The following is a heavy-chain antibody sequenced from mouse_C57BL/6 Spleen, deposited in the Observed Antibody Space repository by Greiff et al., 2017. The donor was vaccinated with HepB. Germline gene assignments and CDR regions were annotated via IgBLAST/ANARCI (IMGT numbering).Heavy chain of an antibody. J-gene: IGHJ3*01. V-gene: IGHV3-6*01. CDR2: ISYDGSN. CDR1: GYSITSGYY. D-gene: IGHD1-1*01. Sequence: EVKLMESGPGLVKPSQSLSLTCSVTGYSITSGYYWNWIRQCPGNKLEWMGYISYDGSNNYNPTLKNRISITRDTSKNQFFLKLNSVTTEDTATYYCARGDYGSSAFAYWGQGTLVTVSA. CDR3: ARGDYGSSAFAY.